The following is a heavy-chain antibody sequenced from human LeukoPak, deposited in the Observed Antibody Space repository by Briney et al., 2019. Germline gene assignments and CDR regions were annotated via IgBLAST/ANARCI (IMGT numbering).Heavy chain of an antibody. V-gene: IGHV3-21*06. D-gene: IGHD6-13*01. J-gene: IGHJ4*02. CDR3: ARSWYEGFVNDY. Sequence: GGSLRLSCAGSAFTFSTYTMNWVRQAPGKGLEWVSSISSSSSYIYYADSVKGRFTISRDNAKNSLYLQMNSLRAEDTAVYYCARSWYEGFVNDYWGQGTLVTVSS. CDR1: AFTFSTYT. CDR2: ISSSSSYI.